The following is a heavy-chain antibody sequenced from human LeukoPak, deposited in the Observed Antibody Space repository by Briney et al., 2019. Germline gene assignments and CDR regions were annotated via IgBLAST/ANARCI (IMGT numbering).Heavy chain of an antibody. CDR1: AATFSSYA. V-gene: IGHV1-69*05. CDR2: IIPIFGTA. D-gene: IGHD6-13*01. CDR3: ARGGIAAAGTGWFDP. J-gene: IGHJ5*02. Sequence: GASVKVSCKAAAATFSSYAISWGRQAPGQGHELMGGIIPIFGTANYAQKFQGRVTITTAESTSTAYMELSSLRSEDTAVYYCARGGIAAAGTGWFDPWGQGTLVTVSS.